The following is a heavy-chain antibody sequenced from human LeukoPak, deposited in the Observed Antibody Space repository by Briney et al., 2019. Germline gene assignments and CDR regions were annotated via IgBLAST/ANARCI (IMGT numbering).Heavy chain of an antibody. Sequence: GGSLRLSCAASGFTFSSYAMSWVRQAPGKGLEWVSAISGSGGSTYYADSVKGRFTISRDNSKNTLYLQMNSLRAEDTAVYYCAKGYPRSHYYYYYMDVWGKGTTVTVSS. CDR3: AKGYPRSHYYYYYMDV. J-gene: IGHJ6*03. V-gene: IGHV3-23*01. CDR2: ISGSGGST. CDR1: GFTFSSYA. D-gene: IGHD2-2*02.